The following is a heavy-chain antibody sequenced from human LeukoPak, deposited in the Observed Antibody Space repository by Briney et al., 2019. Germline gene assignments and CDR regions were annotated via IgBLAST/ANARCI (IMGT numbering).Heavy chain of an antibody. CDR3: ARRVGSSWVYYYYMDV. V-gene: IGHV4-61*02. CDR1: GGSISSGSYY. CDR2: IYTSGST. D-gene: IGHD6-6*01. J-gene: IGHJ6*03. Sequence: PSETLSLTCTVSGGSISSGSYYWSWIRQPAGKGLEWIGRIYTSGSTNYNPSLKSRVTISVDTSKNQFSLKLSSVTAADTAVYYCARRVGSSWVYYYYMDVWGKGTTVTVSS.